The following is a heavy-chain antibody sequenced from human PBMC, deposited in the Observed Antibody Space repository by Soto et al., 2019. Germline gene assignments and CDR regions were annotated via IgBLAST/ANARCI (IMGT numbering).Heavy chain of an antibody. CDR3: AAGLDAY. CDR2: IYSGGTT. CDR1: GFSVTDTQ. V-gene: IGHV3-53*02. J-gene: IGHJ4*02. Sequence: EVQLVETGGGLIQPGGSLRLSCAVSGFSVTDTQVTWVRQAPGKGLEWVCVIYSGGTTNYADSVKGRFTISRDNSRNTVYLQMNSLRDEDSAVYYCAAGLDAYWGQVTQVTVSS.